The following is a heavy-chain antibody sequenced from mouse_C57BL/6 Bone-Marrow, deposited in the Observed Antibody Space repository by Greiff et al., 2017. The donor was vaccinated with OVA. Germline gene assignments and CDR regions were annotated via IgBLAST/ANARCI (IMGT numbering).Heavy chain of an antibody. Sequence: DVQLVESGGGLVQPGGSLKLSCAASGFTFSDYYMYWVRQTPEKRLEWVAYISNGGGSTYYPDTVKGRFTISRDNAKNTLYLQMSRLKSEDTAMYYCASTITTVPYWYFDVWGTGTTVTVSS. CDR3: ASTITTVPYWYFDV. D-gene: IGHD1-1*01. J-gene: IGHJ1*03. CDR2: ISNGGGST. V-gene: IGHV5-12*01. CDR1: GFTFSDYY.